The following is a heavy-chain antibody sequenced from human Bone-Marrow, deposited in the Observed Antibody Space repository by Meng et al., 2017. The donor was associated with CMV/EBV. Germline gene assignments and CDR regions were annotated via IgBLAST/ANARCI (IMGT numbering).Heavy chain of an antibody. J-gene: IGHJ4*02. CDR3: ARSYTAGPTGHVDS. V-gene: IGHV3-21*01. CDR2: ISSSSSYI. CDR1: GFTFSSYS. D-gene: IGHD1-26*01. Sequence: GGSLRLSCAASGFTFSSYSMNWVRQAPGKGLEWVSSISSSSSYIYYADSVKGRFTISRDNSKNTLSLQMNTLRSADTAVYYCARSYTAGPTGHVDSWGQGTLVTVSS.